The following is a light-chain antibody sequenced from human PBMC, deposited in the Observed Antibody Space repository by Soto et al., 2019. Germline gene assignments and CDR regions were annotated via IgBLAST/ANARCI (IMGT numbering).Light chain of an antibody. CDR2: GAS. CDR3: QQYGSSGT. CDR1: QSVSNNY. V-gene: IGKV3-20*01. J-gene: IGKJ1*01. Sequence: EIVLTQSPGTLSLSPGERATLSCRASQSVSNNYLAWYQQKPGQAPRLLIYGASNRATGIPDGFSGSGSGTDFTLTISRLEPEDFAVYYCQQYGSSGTFAQGTKVDI.